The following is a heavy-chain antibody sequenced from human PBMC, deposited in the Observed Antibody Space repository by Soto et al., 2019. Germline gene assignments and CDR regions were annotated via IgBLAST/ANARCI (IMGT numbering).Heavy chain of an antibody. CDR3: ARRYGSAIDY. CDR1: GGSISSSSYY. V-gene: IGHV4-39*01. Sequence: PSETLSLTCTVSGGSISSSSYYWGWIRQPPGKGLEWIGSIYYSGSTYYNPSLKSRVTISVDTSKNQFSLKLSSVTAADTAVYYCARRYGSAIDYWGQGTPVTVS. CDR2: IYYSGST. J-gene: IGHJ4*02. D-gene: IGHD1-26*01.